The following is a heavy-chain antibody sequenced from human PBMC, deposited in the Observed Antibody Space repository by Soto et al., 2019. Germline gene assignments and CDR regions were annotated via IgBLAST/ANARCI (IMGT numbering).Heavy chain of an antibody. CDR1: GGSISSGGYY. D-gene: IGHD2-2*01. CDR2: IYYSGST. J-gene: IGHJ4*02. Sequence: PSETLSLTCTVSGGSISSGGYYWSCIRQHPGKGLEWIGYIYYSGSTYYNPSLKSRVTISVDTSKNQFSLKLSSVTAADTAVYYCARSSTGANYFDYWGQGTLVTVSS. CDR3: ARSSTGANYFDY. V-gene: IGHV4-31*03.